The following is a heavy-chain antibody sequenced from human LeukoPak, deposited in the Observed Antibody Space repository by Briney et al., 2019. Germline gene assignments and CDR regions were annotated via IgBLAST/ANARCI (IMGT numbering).Heavy chain of an antibody. CDR2: INPNSGGT. D-gene: IGHD3-3*01. CDR1: GYAFTSYY. CDR3: ASRNCITIFGVVRGTEFHP. V-gene: IGHV1-2*02. Sequence: GASVKVSCKASGYAFTSYYMHWVPQAPGQGLEWMGSINPNSGGTNYAQKFQGRVTMTRDTSISTAYMELSRLRSDDTAVYYCASRNCITIFGVVRGTEFHPWAQETLVPVSS. J-gene: IGHJ5*02.